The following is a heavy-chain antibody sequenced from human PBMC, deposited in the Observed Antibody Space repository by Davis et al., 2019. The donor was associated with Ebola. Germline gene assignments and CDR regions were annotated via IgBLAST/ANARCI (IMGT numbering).Heavy chain of an antibody. J-gene: IGHJ6*02. CDR3: AKGHPTAMLSFYFYYAMDV. Sequence: PGGSLRLSCATSGLTFDDYAMHWFRHAPGKGLEWVSGINSNSGTSAYADSVKGRFTISRDNSKNSLYLQMNSLRTEDTALYYCAKGHPTAMLSFYFYYAMDVWGQGTTVTVSS. D-gene: IGHD5-18*01. CDR1: GLTFDDYA. V-gene: IGHV3-9*01. CDR2: INSNSGTS.